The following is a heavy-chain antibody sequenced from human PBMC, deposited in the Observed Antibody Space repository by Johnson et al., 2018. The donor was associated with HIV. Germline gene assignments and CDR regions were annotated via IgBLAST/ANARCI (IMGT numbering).Heavy chain of an antibody. V-gene: IGHV3-30*04. D-gene: IGHD1-1*01. CDR3: ARDRAQVDDPNDAFDI. J-gene: IGHJ3*02. CDR1: GFTFSSYA. Sequence: QVQVVESGGGVVQPGRSLRLSCAASGFTFSSYAMHWVRQAPGKGLEWVAVISYDGSNKYYADSVKGRFTISRDNSKNTLYLQMNRVRGEDTAVYYCARDRAQVDDPNDAFDIWGRGTVVTVSS. CDR2: ISYDGSNK.